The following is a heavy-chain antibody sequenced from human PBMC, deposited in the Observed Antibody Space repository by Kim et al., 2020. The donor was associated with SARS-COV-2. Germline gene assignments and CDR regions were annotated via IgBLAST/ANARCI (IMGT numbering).Heavy chain of an antibody. CDR2: MHPDGGNT. J-gene: IGHJ4*02. V-gene: IGHV1-8*01. CDR1: GNTYINSD. CDR3: ATMWKSGQRHGY. Sequence: ASVKVSCKASGNTYINSDIHWVRQATGEGLEWMGWMHPDGGNTGKAQKFQGRLTMTRNTSTSTAYMELSSLRSDDTAVYYCATMWKSGQRHGYWGQGTLV. D-gene: IGHD6-25*01.